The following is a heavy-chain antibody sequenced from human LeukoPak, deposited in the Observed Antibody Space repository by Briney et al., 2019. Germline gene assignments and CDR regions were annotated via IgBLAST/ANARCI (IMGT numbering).Heavy chain of an antibody. J-gene: IGHJ4*02. V-gene: IGHV3-30-3*01. D-gene: IGHD2-15*01. Sequence: PGGSLRLSCAAPGFTFSSFAMHWVRQAPGKGLEWVAVISYDGNTKYYADSVKRRFTISRDNSKNTLYLQMNSLRAEDTAVYYCARDCATFHNFDYWGQGTLVTVSS. CDR3: ARDCATFHNFDY. CDR1: GFTFSSFA. CDR2: ISYDGNTK.